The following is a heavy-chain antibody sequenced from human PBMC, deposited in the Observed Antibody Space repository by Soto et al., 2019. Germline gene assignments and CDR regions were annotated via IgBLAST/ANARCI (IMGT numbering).Heavy chain of an antibody. CDR3: ARHRIEVVWRGFDF. Sequence: PSETLSLTCAVSGGSISSSNWWSWVRQPPGKGLEWIGGIYYSGSTNYNPSLKSRVTISFDTSKKQSSLQVTSVTAADTAVYYCARHRIEVVWRGFDFWGQGSPVTVSS. J-gene: IGHJ4*02. D-gene: IGHD3-10*01. CDR2: IYYSGST. CDR1: GGSISSSNW. V-gene: IGHV4-4*02.